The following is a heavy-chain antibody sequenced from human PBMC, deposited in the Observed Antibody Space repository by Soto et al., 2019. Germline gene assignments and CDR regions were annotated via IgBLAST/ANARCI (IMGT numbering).Heavy chain of an antibody. Sequence: EVQVVESGGGLVQPGGSLRLSCAASGFTFSDHYMDWVRQAPGKGLEWVGRSRNKAISYSTEYAASVRGRFNISRDDSGDSVYLEMNSLKTEDTAVYYCAVDIVGTGSYWGQGTLVTVSS. CDR1: GFTFSDHY. CDR3: AVDIVGTGSY. CDR2: SRNKAISYST. D-gene: IGHD5-12*01. J-gene: IGHJ4*02. V-gene: IGHV3-72*01.